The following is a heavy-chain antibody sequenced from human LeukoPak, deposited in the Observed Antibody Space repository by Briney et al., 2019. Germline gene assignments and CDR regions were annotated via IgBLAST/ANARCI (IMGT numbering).Heavy chain of an antibody. Sequence: TGGSLRLSCGASGFSFDDYAINWVRQAPGKGLEWVSLISRDGGTTYYADSVKGRFTISRDNSKNSLYLQMSSLRTEDTALYYCAKSVTQGYSYGYGMDVWGQGTTVTVSS. D-gene: IGHD5-18*01. V-gene: IGHV3-43*02. CDR2: ISRDGGTT. CDR1: GFSFDDYA. J-gene: IGHJ6*02. CDR3: AKSVTQGYSYGYGMDV.